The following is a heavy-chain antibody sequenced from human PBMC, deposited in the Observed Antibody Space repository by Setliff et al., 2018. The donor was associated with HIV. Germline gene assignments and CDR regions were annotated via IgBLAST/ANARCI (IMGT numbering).Heavy chain of an antibody. CDR1: GGTFSSYA. D-gene: IGHD6-13*01. Sequence: SVKVSCKASGGTFSSYAISWVRQAPGQGLEWMGGIIPIFGTANYAQKFQGRVTITADESTSTAYMELSSLRAEDTAIYYCTKDRGSIADYWGQGTLVTVSS. V-gene: IGHV1-69*13. J-gene: IGHJ4*02. CDR2: IIPIFGTA. CDR3: TKDRGSIADY.